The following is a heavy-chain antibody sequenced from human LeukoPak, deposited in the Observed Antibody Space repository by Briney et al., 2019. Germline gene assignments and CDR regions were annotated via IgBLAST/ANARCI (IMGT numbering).Heavy chain of an antibody. CDR3: AKGPMTKLDP. D-gene: IGHD4-11*01. CDR2: LGISGDYA. V-gene: IGHV3-23*01. J-gene: IGHJ5*02. CDR1: GFILSSYA. Sequence: GGSLRLSCVGSGFILSSYAMSWVRQTPGKGLQWVSSLGISGDYAWYAGSVKGRFTISRDNSKNTLYLQMNSLRAEDTAVYYCAKGPMTKLDPWGQGTLVTVSS.